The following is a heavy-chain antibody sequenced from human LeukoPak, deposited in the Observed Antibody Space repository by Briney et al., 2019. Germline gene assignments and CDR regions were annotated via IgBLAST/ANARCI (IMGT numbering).Heavy chain of an antibody. CDR3: ARGVRGYSGYPSDY. J-gene: IGHJ4*02. V-gene: IGHV3-9*01. Sequence: GGSLRLSCAASGFTFDDYAMHWVRQAPGKGLEWVSGISWNSGSIGYADSVKGRFTISRDNAKNSLYLQMNSLRAEDTALYYCARGVRGYSGYPSDYWGQGTLVTVSS. D-gene: IGHD5-12*01. CDR2: ISWNSGSI. CDR1: GFTFDDYA.